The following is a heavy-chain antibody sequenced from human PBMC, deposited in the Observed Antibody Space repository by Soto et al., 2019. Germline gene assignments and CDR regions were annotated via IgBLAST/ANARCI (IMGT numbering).Heavy chain of an antibody. CDR1: GYTLTSYA. Sequence: GASVKVSCKASGYTLTSYAMHWVRQAPGQRLEWMGWINAGNGNTKYSQKFQGRVTITRDTSASTAYMELSSLRSEDTAVYYCAREGGSGSYHYYYGMDVWGQGTTVTVSS. J-gene: IGHJ6*02. D-gene: IGHD3-10*01. CDR3: AREGGSGSYHYYYGMDV. V-gene: IGHV1-3*01. CDR2: INAGNGNT.